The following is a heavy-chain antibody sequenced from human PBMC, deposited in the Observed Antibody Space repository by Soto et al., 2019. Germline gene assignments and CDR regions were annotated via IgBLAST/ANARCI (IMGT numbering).Heavy chain of an antibody. D-gene: IGHD3-9*01. CDR2: IIPFFGTA. V-gene: IGHV1-69*01. CDR1: GGTFSSYA. J-gene: IGHJ4*02. Sequence: QVQLVQSGAEVKKPGSSVKVSCKASGGTFSSYAISWVRQAPGQGLEWMGGIIPFFGTANYAQKFQGRVTITADESTSTAYMELSSLRSEDTAVYYCARVRDIMTGYYWAGYFDYWGQGTLVTVSS. CDR3: ARVRDIMTGYYWAGYFDY.